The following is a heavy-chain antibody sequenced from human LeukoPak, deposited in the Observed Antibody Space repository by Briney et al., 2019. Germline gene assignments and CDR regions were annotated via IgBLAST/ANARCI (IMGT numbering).Heavy chain of an antibody. D-gene: IGHD1-14*01. CDR3: ARGDHLYDYYYYMDF. CDR1: GGSFSGYY. CDR2: INHSGST. V-gene: IGHV4-34*01. Sequence: SETLSLTCAVYGGSFSGYYWSWIRQPPGKGLEWIGEINHSGSTNYNPSLKSRVTISVDTSKSQFSLKLSSVTAADTAVYYCARGDHLYDYYYYMDFWGKGTTVTVSS. J-gene: IGHJ6*03.